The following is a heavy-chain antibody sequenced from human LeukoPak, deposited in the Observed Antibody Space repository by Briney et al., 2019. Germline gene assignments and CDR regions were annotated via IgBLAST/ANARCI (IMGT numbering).Heavy chain of an antibody. CDR3: ARGSSGYDFYGY. CDR1: GGSISSNY. J-gene: IGHJ4*02. D-gene: IGHD3-3*01. CDR2: IYTSGST. Sequence: SETLSLTCSVSGGSISSNYWSWIRQPAGKGLEWIGRIYTSGSTNYNPSLKSRVTMSVDTSKNQFSLKLTSVTAADTAVYYCARGSSGYDFYGYWGQGTLVTVSS. V-gene: IGHV4-4*07.